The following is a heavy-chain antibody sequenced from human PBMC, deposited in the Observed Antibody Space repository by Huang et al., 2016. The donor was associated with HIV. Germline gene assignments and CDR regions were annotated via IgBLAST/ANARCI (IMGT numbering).Heavy chain of an antibody. D-gene: IGHD2-21*02. J-gene: IGHJ6*03. Sequence: QVQLVQSGAEVKRPGASVKVSCRASGGTFSTNAVSWVRQAPGQGLEWMGGIMPMFGTTNYARRFQGKVTITADESSSTDYMELSSLGSDDTAVYYCARQPYCGGDCAHYYYFYMDVWGKGTTVTVSS. CDR2: IMPMFGTT. CDR1: GGTFSTNA. V-gene: IGHV1-69*12. CDR3: ARQPYCGGDCAHYYYFYMDV.